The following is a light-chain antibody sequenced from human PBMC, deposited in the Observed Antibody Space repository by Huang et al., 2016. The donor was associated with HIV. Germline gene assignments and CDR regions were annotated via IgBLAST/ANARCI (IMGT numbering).Light chain of an antibody. V-gene: IGKV4-1*01. CDR2: GAS. Sequence: DIVMTQSPDSLAVSLGERATINCKSSQSVLHSSANKNFLAWYQKNPGQPPKLRIYGASTRGSGVPDRFSGRGSATGFTLTISSLQAEDVAVYYCQQYYASSITFGQGTRLEIK. J-gene: IGKJ5*01. CDR1: QSVLHSSANKNF. CDR3: QQYYASSIT.